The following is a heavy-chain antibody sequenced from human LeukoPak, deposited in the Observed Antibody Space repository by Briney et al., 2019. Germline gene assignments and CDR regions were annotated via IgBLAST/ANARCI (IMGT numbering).Heavy chain of an antibody. CDR1: GFTFSSDA. CDR3: AKGGAQV. Sequence: GGSLRLSCAASGFTFSSDAMRWVRQAPGKGLEWVSAISSSGGSTYYADSVRGRFIISRDSSKNTLYLQMNSLRAEDTAVYYCAKGGAQVGGQGTLVTVSS. CDR2: ISSSGGST. D-gene: IGHD1-26*01. V-gene: IGHV3-23*01. J-gene: IGHJ4*02.